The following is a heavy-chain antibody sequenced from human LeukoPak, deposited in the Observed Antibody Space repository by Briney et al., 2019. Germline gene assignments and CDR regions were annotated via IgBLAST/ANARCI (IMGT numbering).Heavy chain of an antibody. CDR1: GGSISSYY. J-gene: IGHJ4*02. CDR3: ARTYYYDSSGPCLDY. D-gene: IGHD3-22*01. CDR2: IYYSGST. Sequence: SETLSLTCTVSGGSISSYYWSWIRQPPGKGLEWIGYIYYSGSTNYNPSLKRRVTISVDTSKNQFSLRLSSVTAADTAVYYCARTYYYDSSGPCLDYWGQGTLVTVSS. V-gene: IGHV4-59*01.